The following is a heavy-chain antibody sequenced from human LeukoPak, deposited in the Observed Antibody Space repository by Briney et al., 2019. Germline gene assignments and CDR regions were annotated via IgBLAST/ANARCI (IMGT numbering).Heavy chain of an antibody. CDR3: AKVAKYYYGSETYYFFEH. V-gene: IGHV3-7*01. D-gene: IGHD3-10*01. CDR2: IKQDGTEK. J-gene: IGHJ4*02. Sequence: GSLRLSCAASGFTFWMSWVRPAPGKGLEWVANIKQDGTEKYYVDSVKGRFTISRDNAKNSLYLQMNSLRVEDTAVYYCAKVAKYYYGSETYYFFEHWGQGTPVTASS. CDR1: GFTFW.